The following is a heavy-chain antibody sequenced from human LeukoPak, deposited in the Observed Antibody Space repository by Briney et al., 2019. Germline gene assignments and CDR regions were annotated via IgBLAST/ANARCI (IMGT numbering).Heavy chain of an antibody. CDR1: GYTFTSYG. V-gene: IGHV1-18*01. J-gene: IGHJ5*02. D-gene: IGHD6-13*01. CDR3: ARDGGEAAALDEDWFDP. CDR2: ISAYNGNT. Sequence: ASVKVSCKASGYTFTSYGISWVRQAPGQGLEWMGWISAYNGNTNYAQKLQGRVTMTTDTSTSTAYMELRSLRSDDTAVYYCARDGGEAAALDEDWFDPWGQGTLVTVSS.